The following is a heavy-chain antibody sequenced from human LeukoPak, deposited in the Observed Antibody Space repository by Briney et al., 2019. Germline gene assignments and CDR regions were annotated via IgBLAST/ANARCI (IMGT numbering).Heavy chain of an antibody. D-gene: IGHD2-8*01. CDR1: GFTFSDYY. J-gene: IGHJ4*02. CDR3: AKGHTYGMI. CDR2: ISGSGTTM. V-gene: IGHV3-11*01. Sequence: GGSLRLSCAASGFTFSDYYMSWIRQTPGKGPEWVSYISGSGTTMEYAKSVKGRFTISRDNAKDSLYPQMNSLEAEDTAVYYCAKGHTYGMIWGQGTLVSVSS.